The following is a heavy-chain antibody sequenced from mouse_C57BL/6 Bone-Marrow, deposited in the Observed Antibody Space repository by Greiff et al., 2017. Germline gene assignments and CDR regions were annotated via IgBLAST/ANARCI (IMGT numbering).Heavy chain of an antibody. V-gene: IGHV6-3*01. CDR2: IRLYSDNYAT. J-gene: IGHJ1*03. Sequence: EVKVEESGGGLVQPGGSMKLSCVASGFTFSNYWMNWVRQSPEKGLEWVAQIRLYSDNYATPYAESVKWRFTISRDDSKSSVYLQMNNLRAEDTGSYYCTGPYWYFDVWGTGTTVTVSS. CDR1: GFTFSNYW. CDR3: TGPYWYFDV.